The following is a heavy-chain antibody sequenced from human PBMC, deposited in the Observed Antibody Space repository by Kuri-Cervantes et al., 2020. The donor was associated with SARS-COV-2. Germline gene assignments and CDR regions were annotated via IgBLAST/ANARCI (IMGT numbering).Heavy chain of an antibody. CDR3: ARVGYCFGTRCVTYFDP. J-gene: IGHJ5*02. Sequence: SETLSLTCTVSGGSISSGSYYWSWIRQPAGKGLEWIGRIYTSGSTNYNPSLKSRVTISVDTFKNQFSLNLRSLTAADTAIYYCARVGYCFGTRCVTYFDPWGQGTLVTVSS. CDR1: GGSISSGSYY. CDR2: IYTSGST. V-gene: IGHV4-61*02. D-gene: IGHD2-2*03.